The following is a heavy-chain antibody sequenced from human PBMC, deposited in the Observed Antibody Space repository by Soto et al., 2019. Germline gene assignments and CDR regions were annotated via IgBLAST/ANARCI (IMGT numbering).Heavy chain of an antibody. D-gene: IGHD4-17*01. Sequence: QVQLVESGGGVVQPGRSLRLSCAASGFRFRSYGMHWVRQAPGKGLEWVAFIWHDESNKYYADSVRGRFTISRDNSKNTLYLELNSLSAEDTAVYYCARNDYGTEGCDFWGQGTLVTVSS. V-gene: IGHV3-33*01. CDR3: ARNDYGTEGCDF. J-gene: IGHJ4*02. CDR2: IWHDESNK. CDR1: GFRFRSYG.